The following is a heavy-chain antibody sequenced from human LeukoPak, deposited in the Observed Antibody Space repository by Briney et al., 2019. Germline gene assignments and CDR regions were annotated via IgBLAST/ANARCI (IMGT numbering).Heavy chain of an antibody. Sequence: SETLSLTCTVSGGSISSGSYYWSWIRQPAGKGLEWIGRIYTSGSTDYNPSLQSRVTISADTSKHQFSLRLTSVTAADTAVYYCARAGGSVGWYGTIDSWGQGTLVTVSS. V-gene: IGHV4-61*02. D-gene: IGHD6-19*01. CDR1: GGSISSGSYY. CDR3: ARAGGSVGWYGTIDS. J-gene: IGHJ4*02. CDR2: IYTSGST.